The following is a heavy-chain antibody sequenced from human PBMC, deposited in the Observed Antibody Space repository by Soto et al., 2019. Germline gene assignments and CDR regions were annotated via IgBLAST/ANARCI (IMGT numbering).Heavy chain of an antibody. CDR3: ARDRRGYSSSWALDY. CDR2: ISYDGSSK. CDR1: GFTFSSYA. D-gene: IGHD6-13*01. Sequence: QVQLVESGGGVVQPGRSLRLSCAASGFTFSSYAMHWVRQAPGKGLEWVAVISYDGSSKYYADSVKGRFTISRDNSKNTLYLQLNSLRAEAKAVYYCARDRRGYSSSWALDYWGQGTLVTVSS. V-gene: IGHV3-30-3*01. J-gene: IGHJ4*02.